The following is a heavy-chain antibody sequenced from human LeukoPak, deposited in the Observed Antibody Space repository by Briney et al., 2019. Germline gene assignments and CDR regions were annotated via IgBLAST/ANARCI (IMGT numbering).Heavy chain of an antibody. CDR2: IRSKANSYTT. CDR3: TVESSSSSWDGVDY. V-gene: IGHV3-73*01. D-gene: IGHD6-6*01. J-gene: IGHJ4*02. CDR1: GFTFSGSA. Sequence: GGSLRLSCAASGFTFSGSAMHWVRQASVKGLEWVGGIRSKANSYTTAYAASVKGRFIISRDDSKNTAYLQMNSLKTEDTAVYYCTVESSSSSWDGVDYWGQGAPVTVSS.